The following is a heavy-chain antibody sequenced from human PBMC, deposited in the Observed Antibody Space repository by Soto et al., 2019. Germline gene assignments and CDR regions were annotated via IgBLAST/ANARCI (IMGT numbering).Heavy chain of an antibody. CDR3: AREAIFGLTMHYYHYMDV. CDR2: IQSGGST. CDR1: GFSVSNKY. J-gene: IGHJ6*03. D-gene: IGHD3-3*01. V-gene: IGHV3-66*01. Sequence: PGGALRLSCAAPGFSVSNKYISWVRPAPGKGLEWLSLIQSGGSTYYADSVKGRFTISRDNSKNTLYLQMHSLRAEDTAVYYCAREAIFGLTMHYYHYMDVWGKGTKVTVSS.